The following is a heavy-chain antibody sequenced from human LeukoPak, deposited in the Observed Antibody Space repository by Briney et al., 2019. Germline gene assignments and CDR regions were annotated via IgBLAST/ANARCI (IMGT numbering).Heavy chain of an antibody. V-gene: IGHV3-21*01. CDR3: ARDEETKYDFWSGYYEHYFDY. D-gene: IGHD3-3*01. Sequence: GGSLRLSCAASGFTFSRYWMTWVRQAPGKGLEWVSSISSSSSYIYYADSVKGRFTISRDNAKNSLYLQMNSLRAEDTAVYYCARDEETKYDFWSGYYEHYFDYWGQGTLVTVSS. J-gene: IGHJ4*02. CDR2: ISSSSSYI. CDR1: GFTFSRYW.